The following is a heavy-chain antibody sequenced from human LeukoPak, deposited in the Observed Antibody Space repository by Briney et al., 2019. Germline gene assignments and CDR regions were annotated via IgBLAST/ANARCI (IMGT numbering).Heavy chain of an antibody. Sequence: GGSLRLSCAASGFTFSTYSMNWVRQAPGKGLEWVSGSNWNGDSTGYADSVKGRFTTSRDNAKKSLYLQMNSLRAEDTALYYCARAQTYGDYRLLLDYWGQGTLVTVSS. J-gene: IGHJ4*02. V-gene: IGHV3-20*04. CDR3: ARAQTYGDYRLLLDY. D-gene: IGHD4-17*01. CDR2: SNWNGDST. CDR1: GFTFSTYS.